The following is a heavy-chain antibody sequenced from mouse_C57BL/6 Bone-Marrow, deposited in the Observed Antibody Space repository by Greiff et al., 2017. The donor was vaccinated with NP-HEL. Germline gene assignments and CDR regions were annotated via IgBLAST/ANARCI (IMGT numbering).Heavy chain of an antibody. CDR2: INYDGSST. J-gene: IGHJ1*03. V-gene: IGHV5-16*01. D-gene: IGHD1-1*01. CDR1: GFTFSDYY. Sequence: EVKVVESEGGLVQPGSSMKLSCTASGFTFSDYYMAWVRQVPEKGLEWVANINYDGSSTYYLDSLKSRFIISRDNAKNILYLQMSSLKSEDTATYYCARSHYYGSSFPWYFDVWGTGTTVTVSS. CDR3: ARSHYYGSSFPWYFDV.